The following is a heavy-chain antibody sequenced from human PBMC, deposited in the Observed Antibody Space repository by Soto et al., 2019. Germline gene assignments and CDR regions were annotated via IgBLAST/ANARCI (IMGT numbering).Heavy chain of an antibody. Sequence: VQLVESGGGLVQPGGSLRLSCAASGFTFSPYAMNWVRQAPGKGLEWVSYISRSGSTIHYADSVKGRFTISRDDAKNSLYLQMNSLRDEDTAVYYCARDADGNCVYWGQGTLVTVSS. V-gene: IGHV3-48*02. CDR1: GFTFSPYA. CDR3: ARDADGNCVY. D-gene: IGHD2-21*01. J-gene: IGHJ4*02. CDR2: ISRSGSTI.